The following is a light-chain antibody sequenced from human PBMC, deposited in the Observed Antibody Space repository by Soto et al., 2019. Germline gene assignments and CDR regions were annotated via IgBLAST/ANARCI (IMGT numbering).Light chain of an antibody. CDR3: QAWGTXPWV. V-gene: IGLV4-69*01. Sequence: QAVLTQSPSASASLGASVXLTCTLSSGHRSYAITWHQQQPHKGPRFLMKLNSDGSHNKGDGVPDRFSGSSSGTERFLTISNLQSEDEADYYCQAWGTXPWVFGGGTQLTVL. J-gene: IGLJ3*02. CDR1: SGHRSYA. CDR2: LNSDGSH.